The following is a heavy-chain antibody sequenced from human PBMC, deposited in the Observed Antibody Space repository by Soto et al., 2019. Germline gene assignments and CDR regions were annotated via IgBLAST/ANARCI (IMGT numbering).Heavy chain of an antibody. V-gene: IGHV4-34*01. Sequence: GTLSLTCAVHDGSFSGYYWSWIRQPPGKGLEWIGEINHSGSTNYNPSLKSRVTISVDTSKNQFSLKLSSVTAADTAVYYCARCDYITMVRGVMRGMDVWGQGTTVTVSS. CDR3: ARCDYITMVRGVMRGMDV. CDR1: DGSFSGYY. CDR2: INHSGST. D-gene: IGHD3-10*01. J-gene: IGHJ6*02.